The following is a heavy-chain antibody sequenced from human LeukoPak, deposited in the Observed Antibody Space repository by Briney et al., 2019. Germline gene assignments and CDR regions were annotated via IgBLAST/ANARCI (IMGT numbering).Heavy chain of an antibody. CDR1: GDSISSATYY. CDR2: IYYSGST. Sequence: SETLSLTCTVSGDSISSATYYWGWIRQPPGKGLEWIGTIYYSGSTYYNPSLKSRVTLSVDTSKNQFSLKLNSVTAADTAVYYCARDGSVTSFDYWGQGTLVTVSS. CDR3: ARDGSVTSFDY. D-gene: IGHD4-17*01. V-gene: IGHV4-39*02. J-gene: IGHJ4*02.